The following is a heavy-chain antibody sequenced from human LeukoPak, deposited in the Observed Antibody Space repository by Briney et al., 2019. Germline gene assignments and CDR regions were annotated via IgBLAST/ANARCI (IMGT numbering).Heavy chain of an antibody. V-gene: IGHV6-1*01. CDR3: ARQRALHGMDV. J-gene: IGHJ6*02. D-gene: IGHD2-21*02. CDR2: TLYRSKWYN. Sequence: SETLSLTFAISGDSVSSNSAAWNWIRQSPPRGLEWLGRTLYRSKWYNEYATSVKSRVTINPDTTKDQFYLQLNSVTPEDTAVYYCARQRALHGMDVWGQGTTVTVSS. CDR1: GDSVSSNSAA.